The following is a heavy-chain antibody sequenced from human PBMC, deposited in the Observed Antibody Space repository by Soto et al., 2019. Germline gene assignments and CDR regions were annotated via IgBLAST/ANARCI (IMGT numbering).Heavy chain of an antibody. J-gene: IGHJ3*02. Sequence: PGGSLRLSCAASGFTFSNDPMSWVRQAPGKGLEWVSGIGSSGAYTYYADSVKGRFTISRDNAKNSLYLQMNSLRAEDTAVYYCARGYHYYDSSGYDKWDAFDIWGQGTMVTVSS. D-gene: IGHD3-22*01. CDR2: IGSSGAYT. CDR3: ARGYHYYDSSGYDKWDAFDI. V-gene: IGHV3-21*01. CDR1: GFTFSNDP.